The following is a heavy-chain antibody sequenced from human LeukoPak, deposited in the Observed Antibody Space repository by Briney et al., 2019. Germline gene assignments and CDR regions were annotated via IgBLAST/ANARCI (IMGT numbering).Heavy chain of an antibody. D-gene: IGHD1-26*01. J-gene: IGHJ4*02. CDR2: ISGSSGSA. Sequence: GGSLRLSCAASGFTFSSYAMSWVRQAPGKGLEWVSAISGSSGSAYYADSVKGRFTISRDNSKNTLYLQMNSLRAEDTAVYYCAKVDRRELDYWGQGTLVTVSS. CDR3: AKVDRRELDY. CDR1: GFTFSSYA. V-gene: IGHV3-23*01.